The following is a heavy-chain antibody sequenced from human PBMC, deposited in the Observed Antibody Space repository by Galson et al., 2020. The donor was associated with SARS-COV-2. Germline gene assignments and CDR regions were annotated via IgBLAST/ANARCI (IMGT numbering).Heavy chain of an antibody. J-gene: IGHJ5*02. V-gene: IGHV2-5*02. CDR1: GFSLSTSGVG. D-gene: IGHD3-10*01. CDR3: AHRSITMVRGSFDP. CDR2: IYWDDDK. Sequence: SGPTLVKPTQTLTLTCTFSGFSLSTSGVGVAWIRQPPGKALQWLALIYWDDDKRYSPSLKSRLTITNDTSKNQVVLTMTNMDPVDTATYYCAHRSITMVRGSFDPWGQGTLVTVSS.